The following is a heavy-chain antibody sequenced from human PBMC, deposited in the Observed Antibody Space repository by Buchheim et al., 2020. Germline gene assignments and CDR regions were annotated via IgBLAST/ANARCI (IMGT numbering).Heavy chain of an antibody. Sequence: EVQLVESGGGLVQPGGSLRLSCAASGFTFSSYWMSWVRQAPGKGLEWVANIKQDGSEKYYVDSVKGRFTISRDNAENSLYLQMNSLRAEDTAVYYCARDRCSSTSCYRYYGMDVWGQGTT. D-gene: IGHD2-2*01. CDR2: IKQDGSEK. CDR1: GFTFSSYW. CDR3: ARDRCSSTSCYRYYGMDV. J-gene: IGHJ6*02. V-gene: IGHV3-7*01.